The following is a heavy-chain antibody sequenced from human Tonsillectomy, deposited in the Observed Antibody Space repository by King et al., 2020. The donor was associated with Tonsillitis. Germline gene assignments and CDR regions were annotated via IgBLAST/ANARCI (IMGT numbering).Heavy chain of an antibody. CDR2: IDYRGSP. CDR3: ARATREVYYYYYYMDV. Sequence: LGLACTGSGGSIGSCYWRWLRPPPGKGLEWVGYIDYRGSPHYTPSLKSRVTISVATSKKQFSLTPRAVTAADTAVYYCARATREVYYYYYYMDVWGNGTTVTVSS. D-gene: IGHD1-26*01. J-gene: IGHJ6*03. CDR1: GGSIGSCY. V-gene: IGHV4-59*01.